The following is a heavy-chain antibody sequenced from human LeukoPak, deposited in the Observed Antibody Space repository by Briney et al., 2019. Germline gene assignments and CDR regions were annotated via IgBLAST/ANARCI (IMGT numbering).Heavy chain of an antibody. Sequence: PGGSLRLSCAASGFTVSSNYMSWVRQAPGKGLEWVSVIYSGGSTYYADSVKGRFTISRDNSKNTLYLQMNSLRAEDTAVYYCASRSYSSSSRGYWGQGTLVTVSS. V-gene: IGHV3-53*01. CDR1: GFTVSSNY. CDR3: ASRSYSSSSRGY. J-gene: IGHJ4*02. CDR2: IYSGGST. D-gene: IGHD6-6*01.